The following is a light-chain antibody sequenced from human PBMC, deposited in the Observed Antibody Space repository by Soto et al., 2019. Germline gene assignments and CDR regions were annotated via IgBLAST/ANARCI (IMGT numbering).Light chain of an antibody. CDR2: DSS. Sequence: EIVLTQSPATLSLSPGERATLSCRASQSVSSYLAWCQQKPGQGPRLLIYDSSKRSTGIPARFSGSGSGTDFTLTISSLEPEDFAVYYCQQSSNWPLTFGGGTKVDIK. CDR1: QSVSSY. V-gene: IGKV3-11*01. J-gene: IGKJ4*01. CDR3: QQSSNWPLT.